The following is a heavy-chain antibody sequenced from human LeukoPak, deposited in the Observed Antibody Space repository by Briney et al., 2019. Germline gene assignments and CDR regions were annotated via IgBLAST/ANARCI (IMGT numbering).Heavy chain of an antibody. Sequence: GGSLRLSCAASGFTFSNYWMTWFRQPPGKGLEWVGNIKPDGSEKYYVDSVKGRFTISRDNAKNSLFLQMSSLRVEDTAIYYCARDYVWGSSESDYWGQGTLVTVSS. J-gene: IGHJ4*02. CDR2: IKPDGSEK. V-gene: IGHV3-7*01. CDR3: ARDYVWGSSESDY. D-gene: IGHD7-27*01. CDR1: GFTFSNYW.